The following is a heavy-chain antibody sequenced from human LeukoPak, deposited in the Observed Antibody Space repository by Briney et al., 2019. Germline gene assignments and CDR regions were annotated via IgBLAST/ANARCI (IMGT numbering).Heavy chain of an antibody. Sequence: SVKVSCKASGGTFSSYAISWVRQAPGQGLEWMGGIIPIFGTANYAQKFQGRVTITADESTRTAYMEMSSLRSEDTAVYYCARSTQYYYDSSGYYYMAGGWFDPWGQGTLVTVSS. D-gene: IGHD3-22*01. V-gene: IGHV1-69*13. CDR3: ARSTQYYYDSSGYYYMAGGWFDP. J-gene: IGHJ5*02. CDR1: GGTFSSYA. CDR2: IIPIFGTA.